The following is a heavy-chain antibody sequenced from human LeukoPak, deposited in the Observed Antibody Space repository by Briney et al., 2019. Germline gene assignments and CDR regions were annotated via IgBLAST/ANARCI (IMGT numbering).Heavy chain of an antibody. V-gene: IGHV4-34*01. D-gene: IGHD1-1*01. Sequence: SETLSLTCVVYGGSFSDYNWTWIRQPPGKGLEWIGEIGHNASANYNPSLKGRVTISVDTSKNQFSLKLTSVTAADTAVYYCARPSGGTPFKCFDYWGQGTLVTVSS. CDR1: GGSFSDYN. CDR2: IGHNASA. J-gene: IGHJ4*02. CDR3: ARPSGGTPFKCFDY.